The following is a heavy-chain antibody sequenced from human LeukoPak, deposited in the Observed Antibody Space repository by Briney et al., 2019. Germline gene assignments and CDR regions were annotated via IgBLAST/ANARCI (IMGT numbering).Heavy chain of an antibody. V-gene: IGHV3-7*01. CDR2: IKQDGSDK. D-gene: IGHD1-26*01. Sequence: GGSLRLSCAASGFTFSSYWMSWVRQAPGEGLEWVATIKQDGSDKYYVDSVKGRFTISRDNAKNSLYLQLNSLRAEDTAVYYCARVYSYSDPMDHWGQGTLVTVSS. J-gene: IGHJ4*02. CDR3: ARVYSYSDPMDH. CDR1: GFTFSSYW.